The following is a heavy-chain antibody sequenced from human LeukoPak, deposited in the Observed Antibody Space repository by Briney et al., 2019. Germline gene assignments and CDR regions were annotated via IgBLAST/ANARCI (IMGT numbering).Heavy chain of an antibody. CDR3: AITLLSSSWYYFDY. CDR2: ISAYNGNT. D-gene: IGHD6-13*01. V-gene: IGHV1-18*01. Sequence: GASVTVSCTDSGYTFTSYGITWVRQAPGQGLEWMGWISAYNGNTNYAQKLQGRVSMTTDTSTSTAYMELRSLRSDDTALYYCAITLLSSSWYYFDYWGQGTLVTVSS. CDR1: GYTFTSYG. J-gene: IGHJ4*02.